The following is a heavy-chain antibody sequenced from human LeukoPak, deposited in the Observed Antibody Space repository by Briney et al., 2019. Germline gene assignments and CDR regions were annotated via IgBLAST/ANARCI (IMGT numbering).Heavy chain of an antibody. V-gene: IGHV1-2*02. Sequence: ASVKVSCKASGYTFTGYYMHWVRQASGQGLEWMGWINPNSGGTNYAQKFQGRVTMTRDTSISTAYMELSRLRSDDTAVYYCARAYYGSGSPDYWGQGTLVTVSS. CDR2: INPNSGGT. J-gene: IGHJ4*02. CDR1: GYTFTGYY. CDR3: ARAYYGSGSPDY. D-gene: IGHD3-10*01.